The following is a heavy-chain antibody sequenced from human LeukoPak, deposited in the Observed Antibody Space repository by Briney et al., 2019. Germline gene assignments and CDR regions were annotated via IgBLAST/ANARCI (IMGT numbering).Heavy chain of an antibody. Sequence: GASVKVSCKASGYTFTSYDINWVRQATGQGLEWMGWMNPNSGNTGYAQKFQGRVTMSRNTSISTAYMELSSLRSEDTAVYYCARRAKRITMVRGVIYYGMDVWGQGTTVTVSS. CDR2: MNPNSGNT. V-gene: IGHV1-8*01. D-gene: IGHD3-10*01. CDR1: GYTFTSYD. J-gene: IGHJ6*02. CDR3: ARRAKRITMVRGVIYYGMDV.